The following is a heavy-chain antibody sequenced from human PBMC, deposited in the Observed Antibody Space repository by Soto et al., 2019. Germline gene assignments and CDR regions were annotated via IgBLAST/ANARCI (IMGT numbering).Heavy chain of an antibody. CDR1: GGSISSGGYY. CDR2: IYYSGST. J-gene: IGHJ4*02. CDR3: AGDKPINYDSSGYLDY. Sequence: SETLSLTCTVSGGSISSGGYYWSWIRQHPGKGLEWIGYIYYSGSTYYNPSLKSRVTISVDTSKNQFSLKLSSVTAADTAVYYCAGDKPINYDSSGYLDYWGQGTLVTVSS. V-gene: IGHV4-31*03. D-gene: IGHD3-22*01.